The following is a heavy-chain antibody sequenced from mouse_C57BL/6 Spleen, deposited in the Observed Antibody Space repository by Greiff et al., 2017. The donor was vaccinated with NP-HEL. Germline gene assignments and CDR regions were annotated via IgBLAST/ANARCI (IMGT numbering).Heavy chain of an antibody. CDR1: GFTFSSYA. CDR2: ISDGGSYT. J-gene: IGHJ4*01. V-gene: IGHV5-4*01. Sequence: EVQGVESGGGLVKPGGSLKLSCAASGFTFSSYAMSWVRQTPEKRLEWVATISDGGSYTYYPDNVKGRFTISRDNAKNNLYLQMSHLKSEDTAMYYCARDRAVVATRDAMDYWGQGTSVTVSS. CDR3: ARDRAVVATRDAMDY. D-gene: IGHD1-1*01.